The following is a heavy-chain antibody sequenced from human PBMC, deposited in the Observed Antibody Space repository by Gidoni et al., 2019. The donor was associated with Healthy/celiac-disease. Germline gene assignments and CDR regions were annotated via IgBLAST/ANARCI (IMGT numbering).Heavy chain of an antibody. CDR1: GGSFSGYY. V-gene: IGHV4-34*01. Sequence: QVQLQQWGAGLLKPSETLSLTCAVYGGSFSGYYWSWIRQPPGKGLEWIGEINHSGSTNYNPSLKSRVTISVDPSKNQFSLKLSFVTAADTAVYYWARDLNWTRGVYFAYGAQGTLATVSS. J-gene: IGHJ4*02. CDR3: ARDLNWTRGVYFAY. CDR2: INHSGST. D-gene: IGHD1-1*01.